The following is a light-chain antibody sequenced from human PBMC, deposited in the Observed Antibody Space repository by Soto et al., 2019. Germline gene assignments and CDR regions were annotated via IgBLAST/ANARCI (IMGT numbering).Light chain of an antibody. CDR1: QSISNW. CDR3: QHYNSYSEA. V-gene: IGKV1-5*01. J-gene: IGKJ1*01. CDR2: HAS. Sequence: IQLTQSPSTLPASVGDRVTLTCRASQSISNWLAWYQQKPGTAPKLLIYHASILETAVPSRFSGNGSGTEFTLTISSLQPDDFATSYCQHYNSYSEAFGQGTKVDIK.